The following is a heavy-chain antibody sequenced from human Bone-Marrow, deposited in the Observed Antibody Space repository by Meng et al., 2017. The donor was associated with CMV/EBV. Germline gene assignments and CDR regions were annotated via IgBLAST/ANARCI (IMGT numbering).Heavy chain of an antibody. J-gene: IGHJ5*02. CDR3: AKLVAAEGWFDP. D-gene: IGHD2-2*01. V-gene: IGHV4-34*01. CDR1: GGSFSGYY. CDR2: INHSGST. Sequence: CAVYGGSFSGYYRSWVRQPPGKGLEWIGEINHSGSTNYNPSLKSRVTISVDTSKNQFSLKLSSVTAADTAVYYCAKLVAAEGWFDPWGQGTLVTVSS.